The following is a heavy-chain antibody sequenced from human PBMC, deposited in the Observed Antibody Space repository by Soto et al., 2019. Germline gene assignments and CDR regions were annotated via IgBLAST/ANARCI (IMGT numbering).Heavy chain of an antibody. Sequence: PSETLSLTCTVSGGSISSYYWSWTRQPPGKGREWIGYIYYSGSTNYNPSLKRRVTISVDTSKNQFSLKLSSVTAADTAVYYCARSYRRYCSGGSCYSYYYYYMDVWGKETTVTVSS. D-gene: IGHD2-15*01. J-gene: IGHJ6*03. CDR2: IYYSGST. CDR1: GGSISSYY. V-gene: IGHV4-59*01. CDR3: ARSYRRYCSGGSCYSYYYYYMDV.